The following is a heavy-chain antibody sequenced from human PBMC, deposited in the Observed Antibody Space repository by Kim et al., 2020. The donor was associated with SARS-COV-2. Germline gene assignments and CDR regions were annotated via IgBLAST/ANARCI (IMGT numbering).Heavy chain of an antibody. J-gene: IGHJ4*01. D-gene: IGHD2-15*01. CDR3: AKDCSGGSCYGTFDY. CDR1: GFTFSSYG. V-gene: IGHV3-30*18. Sequence: GGSLRLSCAASGFTFSSYGMHWVRQAPGKGLEWVAVISYDGSNKYYADSVKGRFTISRDNSKNTLYLQMNSLRAEDTAVYYCAKDCSGGSCYGTFDYWG. CDR2: ISYDGSNK.